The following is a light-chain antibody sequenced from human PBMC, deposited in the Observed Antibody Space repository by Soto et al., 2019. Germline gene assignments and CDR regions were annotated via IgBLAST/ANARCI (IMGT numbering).Light chain of an antibody. Sequence: PGDRATLSCRASQNINNYLAWYQQKPGQAPRLLVYDASNRATGIPARFSGSGSGTDFTLTISSLEPEDFAVYYCQQRSSWPPYTFGQGTKLEIK. CDR3: QQRSSWPPYT. J-gene: IGKJ2*01. CDR1: QNINNY. CDR2: DAS. V-gene: IGKV3-11*01.